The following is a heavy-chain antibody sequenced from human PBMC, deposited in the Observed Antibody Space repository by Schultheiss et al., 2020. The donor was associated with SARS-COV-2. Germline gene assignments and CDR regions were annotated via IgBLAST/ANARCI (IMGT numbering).Heavy chain of an antibody. CDR3: AREGVTLLWFGELFSRYGMDV. D-gene: IGHD3-10*01. CDR1: GGSIRSSTYY. V-gene: IGHV4-61*10. Sequence: SETLSLTCTVSGGSIRSSTYYWSWIRQPAGKGLEWIGYIYYSGSTNYNPSLKSRVTISVDTSKNQFSLKLSSVTAADTAVYYCAREGVTLLWFGELFSRYGMDVWGQGTTVTVSS. J-gene: IGHJ6*02. CDR2: IYYSGST.